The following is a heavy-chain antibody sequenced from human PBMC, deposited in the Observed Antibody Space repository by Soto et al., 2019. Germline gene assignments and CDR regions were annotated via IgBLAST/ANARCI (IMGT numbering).Heavy chain of an antibody. Sequence: SETLSLTCTLSGGSITSYYWSWVRQSPGKGPEWLGDIYYTGRTYYNPSLKSRITISVDTSKKQFSMKLGSVTAENTDIYFCARVPHGYFFDSSLEYYFDSWGQG. CDR1: GGSITSYY. V-gene: IGHV4-59*01. D-gene: IGHD3-22*01. J-gene: IGHJ4*02. CDR3: ARVPHGYFFDSSLEYYFDS. CDR2: IYYTGRT.